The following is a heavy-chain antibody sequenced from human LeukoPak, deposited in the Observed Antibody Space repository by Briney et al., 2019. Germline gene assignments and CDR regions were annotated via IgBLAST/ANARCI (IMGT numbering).Heavy chain of an antibody. V-gene: IGHV4-39*07. D-gene: IGHD4-17*01. J-gene: IGHJ4*02. CDR3: ARGTTVTSNIDY. CDR1: GGSISSSSYY. CDR2: TYYSGST. Sequence: SETLSLTCTVSGGSISSSSYYWGWIRQPPGKGLEWIGSTYYSGSTYYNPSLKSRVTISVDTSKNQFSLKLSSVTAADTAVYYCARGTTVTSNIDYWGQGTLVTVSS.